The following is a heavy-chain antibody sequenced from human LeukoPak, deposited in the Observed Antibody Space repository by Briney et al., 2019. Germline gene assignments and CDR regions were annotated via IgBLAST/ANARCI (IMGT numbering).Heavy chain of an antibody. CDR2: TSKDGTDT. J-gene: IGHJ4*02. CDR1: GFTFSDSW. D-gene: IGHD6-25*01. Sequence: GGSLRLSCAASGFTFSDSWMHWVRQAPGKGPKWLSRTSKDGTDTVYADSAKGRLTASRDNAKNTVYLELTNLRPDDTALYYCARGGYSGSYYRFSWGRGTLVTVAS. CDR3: ARGGYSGSYYRFS. V-gene: IGHV3-74*01.